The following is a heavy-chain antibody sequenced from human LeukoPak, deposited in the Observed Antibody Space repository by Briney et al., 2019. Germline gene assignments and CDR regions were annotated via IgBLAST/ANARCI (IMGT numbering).Heavy chain of an antibody. CDR3: AKGGAYYDFWSGYYHFDY. J-gene: IGHJ4*02. CDR2: IWYDGSNV. V-gene: IGHV3-33*06. CDR1: GFTFSNYG. Sequence: GGSLRLSCAASGFTFSNYGMHWARQAPGKGLEWVGVIWYDGSNVKYPDSVKGRFTISRDNSKNTLYLQMNSLRAEDTAVYYCAKGGAYYDFWSGYYHFDYWGQGTLVTVSS. D-gene: IGHD3-3*01.